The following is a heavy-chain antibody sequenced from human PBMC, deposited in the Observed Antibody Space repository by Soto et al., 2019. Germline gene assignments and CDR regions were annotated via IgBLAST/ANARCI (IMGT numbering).Heavy chain of an antibody. CDR3: ARDLLDYGDYRKGSCNFDY. D-gene: IGHD4-17*01. CDR2: ISSSSSTI. J-gene: IGHJ4*02. V-gene: IGHV3-48*01. CDR1: GFTFSSYS. Sequence: GESLKISCAASGFTFSSYSMNWVRQAPGKGLEWVSYISSSSSTIYYADSVKGRFTISRDNAKNSLYLQMNSLRAEDTAVYYCARDLLDYGDYRKGSCNFDYWGQGTLVTVSS.